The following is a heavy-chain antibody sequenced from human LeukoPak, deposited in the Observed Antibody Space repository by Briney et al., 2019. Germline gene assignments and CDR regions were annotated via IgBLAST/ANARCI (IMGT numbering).Heavy chain of an antibody. D-gene: IGHD1-26*01. Sequence: SETLSLTCTVSGGSISSYYWSWIRQPPGKGLEWIGYIYYSGSTNYNPSLKSRVTISVDTSKNQFSLKLSSLTAADTAVYYRASSGGKGPLIDYWGQGTLVTVSS. CDR1: GGSISSYY. CDR3: ASSGGKGPLIDY. CDR2: IYYSGST. J-gene: IGHJ4*02. V-gene: IGHV4-59*01.